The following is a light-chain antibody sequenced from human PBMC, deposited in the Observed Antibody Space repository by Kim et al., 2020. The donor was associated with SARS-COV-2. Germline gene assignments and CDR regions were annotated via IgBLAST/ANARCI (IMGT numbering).Light chain of an antibody. V-gene: IGKV1-33*01. CDR3: QQYDNLPYT. J-gene: IGKJ2*01. CDR2: DAS. Sequence: SASVGDRVTITCQASQDISDYLNWYQQKPGKAPKLLIYDASNLETGVPSRFSGGGSGTYFTFTITSLQPEDIATYYCQQYDNLPYTFGQGTKLEI. CDR1: QDISDY.